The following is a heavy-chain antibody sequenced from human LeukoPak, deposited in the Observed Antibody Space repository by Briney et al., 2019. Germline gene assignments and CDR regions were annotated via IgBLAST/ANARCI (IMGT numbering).Heavy chain of an antibody. CDR1: GFNLNDDH. CDR3: AKVNFGGVAR. Sequence: GGSLRLSCVTSGFNLNDDHISWVRQAPGKGLEWVSAMSGGGTTYYPDSAKGRFTISRDISKNTVYLQMNSVRAEDTATYYCAKVNFGGVARWGLGTLVIVSS. CDR2: MSGGGTT. J-gene: IGHJ4*03. V-gene: IGHV3-23*01. D-gene: IGHD3-10*01.